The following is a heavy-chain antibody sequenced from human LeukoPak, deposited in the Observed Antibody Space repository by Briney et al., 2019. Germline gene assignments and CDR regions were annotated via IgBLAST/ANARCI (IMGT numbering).Heavy chain of an antibody. CDR2: IYYSGST. CDR1: GGSISSYY. V-gene: IGHV4-59*01. J-gene: IGHJ5*02. CDR3: ARTPYYYGSGPLGWFDP. Sequence: SETLSLTCTVSGGSISSYYWSWIRQPPGKGLEWIGYIYYSGSTNYNPSLKSRVTISVDTSKNQFSLKLSSVTAADTAVYYCARTPYYYGSGPLGWFDPWGQGTLVTVSS. D-gene: IGHD3-10*01.